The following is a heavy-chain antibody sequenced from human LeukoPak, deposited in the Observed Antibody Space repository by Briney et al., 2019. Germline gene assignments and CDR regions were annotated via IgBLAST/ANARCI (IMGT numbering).Heavy chain of an antibody. J-gene: IGHJ4*02. D-gene: IGHD1-1*01. CDR2: IYHSGSP. CDR3: ARVNINNWHSCDY. CDR1: GGSISSNNW. Sequence: SETLSLTCAVSGGSISSNNWWGWVRQPPGKGLEWIGEIYHSGSPNYNLSLKSRVTISVDKSRNHFSLNLSSVTAADTAVYYCARVNINNWHSCDYWGQGTLVTVSS. V-gene: IGHV4-4*02.